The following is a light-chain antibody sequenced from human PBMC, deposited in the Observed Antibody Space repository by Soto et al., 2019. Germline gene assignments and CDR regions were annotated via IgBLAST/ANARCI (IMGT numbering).Light chain of an antibody. J-gene: IGKJ4*01. V-gene: IGKV1-16*02. CDR2: AAS. Sequence: DIQMAQSPSSLSASVGDTVTITCRASQAITNYYLAWFQHKPGKAPKALIYAASSLQRGVPSQFSGSGSGTDFTLTISSLQPEDSATYYCQQYHAYPLTIGGGTKVEIK. CDR1: QAITNY. CDR3: QQYHAYPLT.